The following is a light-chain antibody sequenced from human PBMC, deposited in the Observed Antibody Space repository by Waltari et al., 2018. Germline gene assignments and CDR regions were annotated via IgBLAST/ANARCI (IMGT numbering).Light chain of an antibody. CDR3: GSYTSSGTLL. CDR1: SSDIGGYDY. CDR2: DLT. J-gene: IGLJ3*02. V-gene: IGLV2-14*01. Sequence: QSALTQPASVSGSPGQSITISCTGTSSDIGGYDYVAWYQPHPGKVPKLRIYDLTKRPSGVSVRFSGSKSGNTASLTISGLQADDEADYYCGSYTSSGTLLFGGGTTLTVL.